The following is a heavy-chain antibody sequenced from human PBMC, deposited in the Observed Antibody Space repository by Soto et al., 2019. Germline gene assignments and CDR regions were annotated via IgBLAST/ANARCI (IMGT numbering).Heavy chain of an antibody. CDR2: IKQDGSEK. V-gene: IGHV3-7*01. J-gene: IGHJ6*03. CDR1: GFTFSSYW. D-gene: IGHD3-3*01. CDR3: ARDNFWSGYSTYYYYYMDV. Sequence: GGSLRLSCAASGFTFSSYWMSWVRQAPGKGLEWVANIKQDGSEKYYVDSVKGRLTISRDNAKNSLYLQMNSLRAEDTAVYYCARDNFWSGYSTYYYYYMDVWGKGTTVTVSS.